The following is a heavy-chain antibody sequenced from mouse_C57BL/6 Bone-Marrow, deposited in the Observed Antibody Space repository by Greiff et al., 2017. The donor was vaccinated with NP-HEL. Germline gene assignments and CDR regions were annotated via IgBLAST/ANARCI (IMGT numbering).Heavy chain of an antibody. Sequence: QVHVKQSGAELVRPGTSVKMSCKASGYTFTNYWIGWAKQRPGHGLEWIGDIYPGGGYTNYNEKFKGKATLTADKSSSTAYMQFSSLTSEDSAIYYCAAYYDYWFAYWGQGTLVTVSA. CDR3: AAYYDYWFAY. V-gene: IGHV1-63*01. CDR1: GYTFTNYW. D-gene: IGHD2-4*01. J-gene: IGHJ3*01. CDR2: IYPGGGYT.